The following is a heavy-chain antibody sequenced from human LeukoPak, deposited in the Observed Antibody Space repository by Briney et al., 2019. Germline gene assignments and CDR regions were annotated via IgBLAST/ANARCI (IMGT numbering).Heavy chain of an antibody. CDR2: IYTSGST. CDR3: ARDFFDYRGAFDI. CDR1: GGSISSGSYY. V-gene: IGHV4-61*02. J-gene: IGHJ3*02. D-gene: IGHD4-11*01. Sequence: SQTLSLTCTVSGGSISSGSYYWSWIRQPAGKGLEWIGRIYTSGSTNYNPPLKSRVTISVDTSKNQFSLKLSSVTAADTAVYYCARDFFDYRGAFDIWGQGTMVTVSS.